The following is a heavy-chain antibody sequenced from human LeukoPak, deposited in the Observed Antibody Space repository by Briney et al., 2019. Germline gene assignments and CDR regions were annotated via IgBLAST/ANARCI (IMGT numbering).Heavy chain of an antibody. CDR2: IYYSGST. D-gene: IGHD6-13*01. CDR3: AKYGYSSSWSWFDP. CDR1: GGSISSSSYY. J-gene: IGHJ5*02. Sequence: SETLSLTCTVSGGSISSSSYYWGWIRQPPGKGLEWIGSIYYSGSTYYNPSLKSRVTISVATSKNQFSLKLSSVTAADTAVYYCAKYGYSSSWSWFDPWGQGTLVTVSS. V-gene: IGHV4-39*01.